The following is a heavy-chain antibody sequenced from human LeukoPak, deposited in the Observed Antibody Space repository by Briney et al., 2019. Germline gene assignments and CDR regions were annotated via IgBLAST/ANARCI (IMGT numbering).Heavy chain of an antibody. D-gene: IGHD3-10*01. J-gene: IGHJ3*02. CDR2: INHSGST. V-gene: IGHV4-34*01. CDR1: GGSFSGYY. CDR3: ARGSITMVRAENAFDI. Sequence: SETLSLTCAVYGGSFSGYYWSWIRQPPGKGLEWIGEINHSGSTNYNPSLKSRVTISVDTSKNQFSLKLSSVTAADTAVYYCARGSITMVRAENAFDIWGQGTMATVSS.